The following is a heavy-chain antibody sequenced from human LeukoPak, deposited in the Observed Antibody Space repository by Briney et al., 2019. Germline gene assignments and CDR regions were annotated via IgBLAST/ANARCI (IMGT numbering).Heavy chain of an antibody. CDR2: IYYSGST. CDR3: ARHRAGGSGMAVDY. V-gene: IGHV4-59*08. CDR1: GGSISSYY. Sequence: SETLSLTCTVSGGSISSYYWSWIRQPPGKGLEWIGCIYYSGSTNYNPSLKSRVTISVDTSKNQFSLKLSSVTAADTAVYYCARHRAGGSGMAVDYWGQGTLVTVSS. D-gene: IGHD3-10*01. J-gene: IGHJ4*02.